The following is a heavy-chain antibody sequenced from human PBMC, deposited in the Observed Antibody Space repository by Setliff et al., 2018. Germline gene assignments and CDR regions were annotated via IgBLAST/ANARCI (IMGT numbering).Heavy chain of an antibody. J-gene: IGHJ4*02. CDR1: GYTFTSYA. CDR3: AITEVHLSGDRPFDY. V-gene: IGHV1-3*04. D-gene: IGHD7-27*01. CDR2: INTGNGNT. Sequence: ASVKVSCKASGYTFTSYALHWVRQAPGQRLEWMGWINTGNGNTKYSQNFQGRVIFTRDTSASTAYMELSSLRSDDTAVYYCAITEVHLSGDRPFDYWGQGTLVTVSS.